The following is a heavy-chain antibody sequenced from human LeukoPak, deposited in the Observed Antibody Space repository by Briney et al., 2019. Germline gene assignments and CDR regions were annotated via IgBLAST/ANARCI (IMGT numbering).Heavy chain of an antibody. V-gene: IGHV3-21*01. D-gene: IGHD3-10*01. Sequence: GGSLRLSCAASGFTFSSYSMNWVRQAPGKGLEWVSSISSSSSYIYYADSVKGRFTISRDNAKNSLYLQMNSLGAEDTAVYYCARDRVEYYFDYWGQGTLVTVSS. CDR2: ISSSSSYI. CDR1: GFTFSSYS. CDR3: ARDRVEYYFDY. J-gene: IGHJ4*02.